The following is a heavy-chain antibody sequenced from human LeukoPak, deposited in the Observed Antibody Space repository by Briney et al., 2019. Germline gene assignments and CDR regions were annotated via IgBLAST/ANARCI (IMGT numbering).Heavy chain of an antibody. Sequence: GASVKVSCKASGYTFTSYYILWVRQAPGQGLEWMGFINPSADSTSYAQKFQDRVTMTRDTSASTVYMELSSLTSEDTAVYYCARNRESGFDYWGQGTLVTVSS. D-gene: IGHD3-10*01. CDR2: INPSADST. CDR1: GYTFTSYY. V-gene: IGHV1-46*01. CDR3: ARNRESGFDY. J-gene: IGHJ4*02.